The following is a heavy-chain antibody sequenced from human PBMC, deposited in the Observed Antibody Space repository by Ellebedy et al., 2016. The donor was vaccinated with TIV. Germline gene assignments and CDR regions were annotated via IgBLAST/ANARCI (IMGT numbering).Heavy chain of an antibody. J-gene: IGHJ5*02. D-gene: IGHD3-10*01. CDR2: ISSTSSYT. Sequence: GGSLRLSXAASGFTFSDYYMSWIRQAPGKGLEWVSSISSTSSYTNYADSVKGRFTISRDNAKNSLYLQMNSLRAEDTPVYSCAGAFYGASQGGFDPWGQGTLVTVSS. V-gene: IGHV3-11*06. CDR3: AGAFYGASQGGFDP. CDR1: GFTFSDYY.